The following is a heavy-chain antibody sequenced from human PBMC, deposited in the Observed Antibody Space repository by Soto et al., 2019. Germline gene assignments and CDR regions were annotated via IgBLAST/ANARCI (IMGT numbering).Heavy chain of an antibody. CDR3: ARYRQLVPRWFDP. Sequence: GGSLRLSCAASGFTFSDYYMSWIRQAPGKGLEWVSYISSSGSTIYYADSVKGRFTTSRDNAKNSLYLQMNSLRAEDTAVYYCARYRQLVPRWFDPWGQGTLVTVSS. CDR1: GFTFSDYY. V-gene: IGHV3-11*01. D-gene: IGHD6-6*01. J-gene: IGHJ5*02. CDR2: ISSSGSTI.